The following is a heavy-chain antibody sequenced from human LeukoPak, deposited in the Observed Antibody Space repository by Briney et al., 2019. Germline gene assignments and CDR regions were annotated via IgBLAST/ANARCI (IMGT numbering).Heavy chain of an antibody. CDR3: AGHRRWSSLGFDY. Sequence: SETLSLTCAVYGGSFSGYYWSWIRQPPGKGLEWIGEINHSGSTNYNPSLKSRVTISVDTSKNQFSLKLSSVTAADTAVYYCAGHRRWSSLGFDYWGQGTLVTVSS. J-gene: IGHJ4*02. V-gene: IGHV4-34*01. CDR2: INHSGST. CDR1: GGSFSGYY. D-gene: IGHD4-23*01.